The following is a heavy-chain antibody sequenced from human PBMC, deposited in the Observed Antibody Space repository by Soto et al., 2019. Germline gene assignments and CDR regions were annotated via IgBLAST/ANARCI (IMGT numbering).Heavy chain of an antibody. Sequence: PGGSLRLSCAASGFTFSSYAMSWVRQAPGKGLGWVSAISGSGGGTYYADSVKGRFTISRDNSKNTLYLQMNSLRAEDTAVYSCAKAWMDNARQRYFDHWGQGTLVTVSS. CDR3: AKAWMDNARQRYFDH. V-gene: IGHV3-23*01. D-gene: IGHD5-12*01. CDR1: GFTFSSYA. J-gene: IGHJ4*02. CDR2: ISGSGGGT.